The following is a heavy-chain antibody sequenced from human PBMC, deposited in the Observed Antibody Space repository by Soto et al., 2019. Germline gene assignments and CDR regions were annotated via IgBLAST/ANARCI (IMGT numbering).Heavy chain of an antibody. D-gene: IGHD3-10*01. J-gene: IGHJ6*02. CDR1: GGSISSYY. Sequence: PSETLSLTCTVSGGSISSYYWSWIRQPPGKGLEWIGYIYYSGSTNYNPSLKSRVTISVDTSKNHFSLKLSSVTAADTAVYYCARDLRGDYYYGMDVWGQGTTVTVSS. CDR3: ARDLRGDYYYGMDV. V-gene: IGHV4-59*01. CDR2: IYYSGST.